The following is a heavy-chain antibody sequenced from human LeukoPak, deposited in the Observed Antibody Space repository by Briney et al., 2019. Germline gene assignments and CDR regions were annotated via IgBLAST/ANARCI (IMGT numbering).Heavy chain of an antibody. CDR2: IYYSGST. CDR1: GGSISSSSYY. J-gene: IGHJ6*03. V-gene: IGHV4-39*07. Sequence: SETLSLTCTVSGGSISSSSYYWGWIRQPPGKGLEWIGSIYYSGSTYYNPSLKSRVTISVDTSKNQFSLKLSSVTAADTAVYYCARDRIGELFANFSLDYYMDVWGKGTTVTVSS. D-gene: IGHD3-10*01. CDR3: ARDRIGELFANFSLDYYMDV.